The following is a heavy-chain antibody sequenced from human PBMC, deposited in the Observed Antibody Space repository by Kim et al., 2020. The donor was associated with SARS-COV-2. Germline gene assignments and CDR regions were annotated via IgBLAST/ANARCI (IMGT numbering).Heavy chain of an antibody. CDR3: AKVDSSDPYYYYGMDV. D-gene: IGHD3-22*01. CDR1: GFTFSSYG. Sequence: GGSLRLSCAASGFTFSSYGMHWVRQAPGKGLEWVAVISYDGSNKYYADSVKGRFTISRDNSKNTLYLQMNSLRAEDTAVYYCAKVDSSDPYYYYGMDVWGQGTTVTVSS. V-gene: IGHV3-30*18. CDR2: ISYDGSNK. J-gene: IGHJ6*02.